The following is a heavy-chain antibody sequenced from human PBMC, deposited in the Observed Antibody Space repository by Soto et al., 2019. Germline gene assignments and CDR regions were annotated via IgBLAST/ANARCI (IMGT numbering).Heavy chain of an antibody. J-gene: IGHJ5*02. CDR3: ARQPTTGDTDLWFDP. CDR1: GGSISSEYYH. CDR2: IHYSGAI. V-gene: IGHV4-39*01. D-gene: IGHD2-21*01. Sequence: PSETLSLTCAVSGGSISSEYYHWTWIRQSPGKGLEWLGNIHYSGAIFYNPSLTSRLTISVDTSKNQFSLKLRSVTAADTAVYYCARQPTTGDTDLWFDPWGQGTLVTVSS.